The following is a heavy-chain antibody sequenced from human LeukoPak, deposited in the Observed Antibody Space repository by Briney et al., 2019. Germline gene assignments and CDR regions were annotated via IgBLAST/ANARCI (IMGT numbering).Heavy chain of an antibody. Sequence: SETLSLTCTVSGGSISSSSYYWGWIRQPPGKGLEWIGSIYYSGSTYYNPSLKSRVTISVDTSKNQFSLKLSSVTAADTAVYYCARSSAAGTYYYYYYYMDVWGKGTTVTVSS. CDR2: IYYSGST. D-gene: IGHD6-13*01. V-gene: IGHV4-39*07. CDR1: GGSISSSSYY. J-gene: IGHJ6*03. CDR3: ARSSAAGTYYYYYYYMDV.